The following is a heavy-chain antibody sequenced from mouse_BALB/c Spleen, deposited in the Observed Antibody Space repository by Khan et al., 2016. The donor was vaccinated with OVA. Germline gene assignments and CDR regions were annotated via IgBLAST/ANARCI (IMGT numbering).Heavy chain of an antibody. J-gene: IGHJ2*01. CDR3: ARMARTIN. CDR2: INSNGGST. CDR1: GFTFSSYG. Sequence: EVELVESGGGLVQPGGSLKLSCAASGFTFSSYGMSWVRQTPDKRLELVATINSNGGSTYYPDSVKGRFTISRDNAKNTRYLQMSSLKSEDTARYYCARMARTINWGQGTTLTVSS. V-gene: IGHV5-6-3*01.